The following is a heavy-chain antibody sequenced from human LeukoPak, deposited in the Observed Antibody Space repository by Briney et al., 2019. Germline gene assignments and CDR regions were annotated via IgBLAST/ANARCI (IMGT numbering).Heavy chain of an antibody. D-gene: IGHD2-2*01. Sequence: SQTLSLTCTVSVGSICSGGYYWSWVRQPPGEGLEWIGYIYHSGSTYYNPSLKSRVTISVDRSKNQFSLKLSSVTAADTAVYYCARGYCSSTSCYSFGEYNWFDPWGQGTLVTVSS. CDR3: ARGYCSSTSCYSFGEYNWFDP. V-gene: IGHV4-30-2*01. CDR1: VGSICSGGYY. J-gene: IGHJ5*02. CDR2: IYHSGST.